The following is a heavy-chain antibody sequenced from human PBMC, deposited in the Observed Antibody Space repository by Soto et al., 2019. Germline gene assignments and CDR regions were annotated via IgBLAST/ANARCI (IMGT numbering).Heavy chain of an antibody. D-gene: IGHD6-13*01. CDR2: INPSGGST. CDR3: ALVRSAAAAGTGYDY. V-gene: IGHV1-46*03. CDR1: GYTFTSYY. Sequence: QVQLVQSGAEVKKPGASVKVSCKASGYTFTSYYMHWVRQAPGQGLEWMGIINPSGGSTSYAQKFQRRVTMTRDTSTSTVYMELSSLRSEDTAVYYCALVRSAAAAGTGYDYWGQGTLVTVSS. J-gene: IGHJ4*02.